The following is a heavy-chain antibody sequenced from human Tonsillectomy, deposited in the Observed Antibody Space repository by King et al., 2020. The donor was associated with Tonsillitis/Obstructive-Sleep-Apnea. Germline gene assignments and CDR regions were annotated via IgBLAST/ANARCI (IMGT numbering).Heavy chain of an antibody. CDR2: ISSSGSTI. Sequence: VQLVESGGGSVQPGGSLRLSCAASGFTFSSYEFNWVRQAPGKGLEWLSYISSSGSTIYYADSVKGRFTISRDNAKNSLYLQMNSLRAEDTAVYYCARECLYDYSPWGQGTLVTVSS. CDR3: ARECLYDYSP. V-gene: IGHV3-48*03. D-gene: IGHD3-16*01. J-gene: IGHJ5*02. CDR1: GFTFSSYE.